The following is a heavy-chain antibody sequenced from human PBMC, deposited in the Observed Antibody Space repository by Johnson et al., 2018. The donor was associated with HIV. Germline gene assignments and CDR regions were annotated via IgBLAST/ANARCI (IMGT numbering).Heavy chain of an antibody. CDR2: ISYDGSNK. V-gene: IGHV3-30*04. CDR3: TTPLPCYYASSAWGSFDI. J-gene: IGHJ3*02. D-gene: IGHD3-22*01. CDR1: GFTFSTYA. Sequence: QVQVLESGGGVVQPGRSLRLSCAASGFTFSTYAMHWVRQAPGKGLEWVEVISYDGSNKYYADSVKGRFTISRDNSKNTLYLQMNSLKTENTAVYYCTTPLPCYYASSAWGSFDIWGQGTMVTVSS.